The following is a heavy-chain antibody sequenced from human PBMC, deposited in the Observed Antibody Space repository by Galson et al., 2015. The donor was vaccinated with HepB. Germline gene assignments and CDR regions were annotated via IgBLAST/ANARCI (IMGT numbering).Heavy chain of an antibody. J-gene: IGHJ4*02. CDR2: ITSSGGNS. CDR1: GFSFTRYA. CDR3: AKDGIMVANNPYHFHY. Sequence: SLRLSCAASGFSFTRYAMTWVRQAPGKGLEWVSSITSSGGNSYYTDSVKGRFTLSRANSKNTLLLQLNSLRAEDTAMYFCAKDGIMVANNPYHFHYWGQGTLVTVSS. D-gene: IGHD2-15*01. V-gene: IGHV3-23*01.